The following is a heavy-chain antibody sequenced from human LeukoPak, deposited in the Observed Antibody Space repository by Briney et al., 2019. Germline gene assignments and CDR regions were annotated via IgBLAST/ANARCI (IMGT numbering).Heavy chain of an antibody. CDR1: GFTFSSYS. CDR2: ISSSSSYI. D-gene: IGHD3-16*01. V-gene: IGHV3-21*01. Sequence: GGSLRLSCAASGFTFSSYSMNWVRQAPGKGLEWVSIISSSSSYIYYTDSVKGRFTVSRDNAKNLLYLQMNSLRVEDTAVYYCARDGGRMDYWGQGTLVTVST. CDR3: ARDGGRMDY. J-gene: IGHJ4*02.